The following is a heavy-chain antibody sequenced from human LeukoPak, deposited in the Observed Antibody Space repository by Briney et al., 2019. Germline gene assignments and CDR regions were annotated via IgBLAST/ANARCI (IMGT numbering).Heavy chain of an antibody. Sequence: GGSLRLSCAASGFIFGRYSLTWVRQAPGKGLEWVANINEDGSETYYVDSVKGRFTLSRDNAQSSLYLQMNSLRAENTAVYYCARGKIYYYYMDVWGKGTTVTVSS. CDR1: GFIFGRYS. J-gene: IGHJ6*03. CDR2: INEDGSET. CDR3: ARGKIYYYYMDV. V-gene: IGHV3-7*01.